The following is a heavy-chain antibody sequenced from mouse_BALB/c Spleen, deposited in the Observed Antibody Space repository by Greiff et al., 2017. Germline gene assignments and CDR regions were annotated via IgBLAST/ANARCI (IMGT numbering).Heavy chain of an antibody. CDR3: ARGRFDD. Sequence: QVQLQQPGAELVKPGTSVKMFFKASGYNFTSYWINWAKLRPGQGLEWIGDIYPGSGSTNYNEKFKSKATLTVDTSSSTAYMQLSSLASEDSALYYCARGRFDDWGRGTTLTVSS. V-gene: IGHV1-55*01. J-gene: IGHJ2*01. CDR2: IYPGSGST. CDR1: GYNFTSYW.